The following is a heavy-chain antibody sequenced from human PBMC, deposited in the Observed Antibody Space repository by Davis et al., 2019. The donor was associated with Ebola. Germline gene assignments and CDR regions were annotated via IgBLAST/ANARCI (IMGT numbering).Heavy chain of an antibody. Sequence: SETLSLTCAVSGGSISRDHWAWLRQPPGKGLECIGYIFYNIHTNYNPSLKTRVTISIDASKNQLSLRLSSVTAADTAVYYCARVTRIVESGNSLNWFDPWGRGTLVTVSS. V-gene: IGHV4-59*01. D-gene: IGHD4-23*01. CDR3: ARVTRIVESGNSLNWFDP. CDR2: IFYNIHT. CDR1: GGSISRDH. J-gene: IGHJ5*02.